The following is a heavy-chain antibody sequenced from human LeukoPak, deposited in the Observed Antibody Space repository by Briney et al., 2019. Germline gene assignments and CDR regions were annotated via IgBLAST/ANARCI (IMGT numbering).Heavy chain of an antibody. CDR1: GGSISSSSYY. CDR2: IYYSGST. V-gene: IGHV4-39*01. Sequence: SETLSLTCTVSGGSISSSSYYWGWIRRPPGKGLEWIGSIYYSGSTYYNPSLKSRVTISVDTSKNQFSLKLSSVTAADTAVYYCARQPIVVVVAAQGEGFDYWGQGTLVTVSS. CDR3: ARQPIVVVVAAQGEGFDY. J-gene: IGHJ4*02. D-gene: IGHD2-15*01.